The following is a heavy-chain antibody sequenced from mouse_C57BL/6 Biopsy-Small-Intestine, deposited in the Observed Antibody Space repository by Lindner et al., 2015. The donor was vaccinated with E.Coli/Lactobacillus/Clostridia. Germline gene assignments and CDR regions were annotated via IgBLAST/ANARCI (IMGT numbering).Heavy chain of an antibody. CDR3: ARDYGSSYDY. J-gene: IGHJ2*01. Sequence: VQLQESGAELVRPGTSVKISCKASGYAFSSSWMNWVKQRPGKGLEWIGRIYPGDGDTNYNGKFKGKATLTADKSSSTAYMQLSSLTSEDSAVYFCARDYGSSYDYWGQGTTLTVSS. CDR2: IYPGDGDT. CDR1: GYAFSSSW. V-gene: IGHV1-82*01. D-gene: IGHD1-1*01.